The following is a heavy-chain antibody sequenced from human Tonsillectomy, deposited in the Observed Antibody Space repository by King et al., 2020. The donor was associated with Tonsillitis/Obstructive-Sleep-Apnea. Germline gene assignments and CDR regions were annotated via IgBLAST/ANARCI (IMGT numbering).Heavy chain of an antibody. CDR2: IYYSGST. CDR3: ARHQGYYDFWSGYSRVGAFDI. D-gene: IGHD3-3*01. CDR1: GGSISSSSYY. V-gene: IGHV4-39*01. Sequence: QLQESGPGLVKPSETLSLTCTVSGGSISSSSYYWGWIRQPPGKGLEWIGSIYYSGSTYYNPSLNSRVTISVDTSKNQFSLKLSSVTAADTAVYYCARHQGYYDFWSGYSRVGAFDIWGQGTMVTVSS. J-gene: IGHJ3*02.